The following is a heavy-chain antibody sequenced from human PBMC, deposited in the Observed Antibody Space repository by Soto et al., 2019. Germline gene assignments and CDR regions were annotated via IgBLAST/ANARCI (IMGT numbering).Heavy chain of an antibody. CDR1: GFTFDRYA. V-gene: IGHV3-23*01. J-gene: IGHJ4*02. Sequence: GGSLRLSCAASGFTFDRYAMSWVRQSPGKGLEWVSGISDGGGSTDYADFVKGRFTISRDNSKNTLFLQMNSLRAEDTAVYFCAARQTHDYNNEEPSTLFIGASLDPPRWGQGILVTVSS. CDR3: AARQTHDYNNEEPSTLFIGASLDPPR. CDR2: ISDGGGST. D-gene: IGHD4-4*01.